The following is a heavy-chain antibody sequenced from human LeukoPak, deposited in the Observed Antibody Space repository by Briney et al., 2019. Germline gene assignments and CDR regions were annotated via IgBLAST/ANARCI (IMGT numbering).Heavy chain of an antibody. V-gene: IGHV3-7*01. CDR2: INPGGSQK. CDR1: GFTFSGSW. J-gene: IGHJ4*02. Sequence: GESLRLSCAASGFTFSGSWMNWVRQAPGKGLEWVANINPGGSQKRFVDSVMGRFTMSRDNAKNSLYLQMNSLRVEDTAVFYCAAWTDRGYNFWGQGTLVTVSS. CDR3: AAWTDRGYNF. D-gene: IGHD5-24*01.